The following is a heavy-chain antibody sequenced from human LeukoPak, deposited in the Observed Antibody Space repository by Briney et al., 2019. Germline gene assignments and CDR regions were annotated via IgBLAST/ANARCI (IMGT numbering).Heavy chain of an antibody. J-gene: IGHJ4*02. V-gene: IGHV3-48*02. Sequence: GGSLRLSCAASGFTFETYDMNWVRQVPGKWLEWVSYISSSGSTIYYADSVKGRFTISRDNAKNSLYLQMNSLTEEDTAVYYCASGETAVTSYLHFRGQGTLVTVSS. D-gene: IGHD2-21*02. CDR2: ISSSGSTI. CDR1: GFTFETYD. CDR3: ASGETAVTSYLHF.